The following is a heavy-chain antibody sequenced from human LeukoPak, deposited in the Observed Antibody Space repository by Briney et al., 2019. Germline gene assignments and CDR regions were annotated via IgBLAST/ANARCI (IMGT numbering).Heavy chain of an antibody. CDR1: GFTFSTYS. CDR2: ISPSGAYI. Sequence: GGSLRLSCVASGFTFSTYSMNWVRQAPGKGLEWVSSISPSGAYIYYADSLKGQFTISRDNAKTSLFLQMNSLRAEDTAVYYCARVANGATVFDFWGQGTLVTVSS. D-gene: IGHD2-8*01. CDR3: ARVANGATVFDF. V-gene: IGHV3-21*01. J-gene: IGHJ4*02.